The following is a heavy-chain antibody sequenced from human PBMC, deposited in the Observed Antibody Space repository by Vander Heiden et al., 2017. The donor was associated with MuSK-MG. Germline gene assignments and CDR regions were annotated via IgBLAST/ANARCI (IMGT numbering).Heavy chain of an antibody. CDR1: GPPICGYY. CDR2: IYTST. D-gene: IGHD2-2*02. J-gene: IGHJ2*01. Sequence: QVQLQESGPGLVKPSQTLSLTCTVSGPPICGYYWIWIRQPAGEGLEWIGRIYTSTNYNPSLESRVTMSVDTSKNQFSLKLSYVTAADTAIYYCARDRCGSTTCYNRYFDLWGRGTLITVSS. V-gene: IGHV4-4*07. CDR3: ARDRCGSTTCYNRYFDL.